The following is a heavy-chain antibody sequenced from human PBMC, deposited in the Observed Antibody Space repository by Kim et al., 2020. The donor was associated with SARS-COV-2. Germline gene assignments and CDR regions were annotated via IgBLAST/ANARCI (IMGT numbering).Heavy chain of an antibody. Sequence: SETLSLTCSVSGGPISSGAYYCSWIRQHPGKGLEWIGNINKSGSTNYNPSLKSRVSISVDTSKNQFSLRLTSVTAADTAVYYCARGLYFYSSGSYYIPFDYWGQGTLVTVSS. D-gene: IGHD3-10*01. J-gene: IGHJ4*02. V-gene: IGHV4-31*03. CDR2: INKSGST. CDR3: ARGLYFYSSGSYYIPFDY. CDR1: GGPISSGAYY.